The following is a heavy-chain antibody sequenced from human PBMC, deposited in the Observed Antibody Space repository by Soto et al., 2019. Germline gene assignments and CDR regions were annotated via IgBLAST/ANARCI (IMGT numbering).Heavy chain of an antibody. V-gene: IGHV4-38-2*01. CDR3: ARSLLTSSWYAGS. J-gene: IGHJ5*02. CDR1: GYSISSGYY. D-gene: IGHD6-13*01. CDR2: IYHSGTT. Sequence: SETLSLTCVVSGYSISSGYYWGWIRQPPGKGLEWIGSIYHSGTTYYNPSLKSRVTISLDTSRNQFSLKLTSVTAADTVVYYCARSLLTSSWYAGSWGQGTLVTVSS.